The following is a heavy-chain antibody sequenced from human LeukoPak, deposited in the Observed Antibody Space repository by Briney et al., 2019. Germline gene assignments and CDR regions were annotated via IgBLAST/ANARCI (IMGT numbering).Heavy chain of an antibody. J-gene: IGHJ4*02. V-gene: IGHV3-21*01. Sequence: GGSLRLSCAASGFTFSSYSMNWVRQAPGKGLEWVSSISSSSSYIYYADSVKGRFTISRDNAKNSLYLQMNSLRAEDTAVYYCASEGVDYDSSGYDYWGQGTLVTVSS. CDR1: GFTFSSYS. CDR3: ASEGVDYDSSGYDY. D-gene: IGHD3-22*01. CDR2: ISSSSSYI.